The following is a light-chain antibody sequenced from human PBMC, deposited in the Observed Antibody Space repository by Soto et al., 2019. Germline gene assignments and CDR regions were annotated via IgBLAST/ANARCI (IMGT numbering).Light chain of an antibody. CDR1: SSNIGAGYD. Sequence: QSVLTQPPSVSGAPGQRVIISCTGSSSNIGAGYDVHWYQQLPGTAPKLLVSGNTNRPSGVPDRFSGSKSGTSASLAITGLQAEDEADYYCQSYDSSLSYWVFGGGTKVTVL. CDR2: GNT. J-gene: IGLJ3*02. V-gene: IGLV1-40*01. CDR3: QSYDSSLSYWV.